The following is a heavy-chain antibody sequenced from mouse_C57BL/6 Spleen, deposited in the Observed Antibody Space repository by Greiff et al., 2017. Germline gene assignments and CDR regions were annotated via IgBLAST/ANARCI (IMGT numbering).Heavy chain of an antibody. CDR3: ATGSNPFAY. D-gene: IGHD2-5*01. CDR2: INPGSGGT. CDR1: GYAFTNYL. Sequence: QVQLQQSGAELVRPGTSVKVSCKASGYAFTNYLIEWVKQRPGQGLEWIGVINPGSGGTNYNEKFKSKATLTVDTSSSTAYMQLSSLTSEDSAVYYCATGSNPFAYWGQGTLVTVSA. J-gene: IGHJ3*01. V-gene: IGHV1-54*01.